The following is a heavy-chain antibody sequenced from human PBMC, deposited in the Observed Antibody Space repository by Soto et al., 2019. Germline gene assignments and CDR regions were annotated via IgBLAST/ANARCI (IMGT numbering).Heavy chain of an antibody. CDR3: ACIFSGGYGYGFYYYGMDV. CDR2: IYHSGST. D-gene: IGHD5-18*01. CDR1: GGSISSSNW. J-gene: IGHJ6*02. V-gene: IGHV4-4*02. Sequence: SETLSLTCAVSGGSISSSNWRSWVRQPPGKGLEWIGEIYHSGSTNYNPSLKSRVTISVDKSKNQFSLKLSSVTAADTAVYYCACIFSGGYGYGFYYYGMDVWGQGTTVTVSS.